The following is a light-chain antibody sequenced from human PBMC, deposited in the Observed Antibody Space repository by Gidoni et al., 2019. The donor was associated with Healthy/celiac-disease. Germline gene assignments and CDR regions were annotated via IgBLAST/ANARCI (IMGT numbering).Light chain of an antibody. V-gene: IGKV3-20*01. CDR1: QSVSSSY. CDR2: GAS. J-gene: IGKJ1*01. CDR3: QQYGSSPQT. Sequence: EIVLTQSPGTLSLSPGERATLSCRASQSVSSSYFAWYQQKPGQAPRLLIYGASSRATGIPDRFSGSGYGTDFTLKISRLEPEDFAVYYCQQYGSSPQTFGQGTKVEIK.